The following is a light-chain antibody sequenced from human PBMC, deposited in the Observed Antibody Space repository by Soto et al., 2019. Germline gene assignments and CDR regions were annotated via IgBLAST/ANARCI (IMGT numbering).Light chain of an antibody. J-gene: IGLJ2*01. CDR2: GNS. Sequence: QSVLTQPPSVSGAPGQRVTISCTGRSSNIGAGYDVHWYQQLPGTAPKLLIYGNSNRPSGVPDRFSGSKSGTSASLAITGLQAEYEADYYCQSYDSSLSGSVFGGGTQLTVL. V-gene: IGLV1-40*01. CDR3: QSYDSSLSGSV. CDR1: SSNIGAGYD.